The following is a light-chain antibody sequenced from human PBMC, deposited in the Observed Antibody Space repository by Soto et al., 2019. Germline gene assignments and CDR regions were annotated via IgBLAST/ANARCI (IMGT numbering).Light chain of an antibody. CDR2: DVT. CDR1: SSDVGGYNY. Sequence: QSVLTQPASVSGSPGQSIAISCTGTSSDVGGYNYVSWYQQHPGKAPKLIIYDVTNRPSGVSNRLSGSKSGNTASLTISGLQAEDEADYYCSPYTSSSTYVFGTGTKVTVL. J-gene: IGLJ1*01. CDR3: SPYTSSSTYV. V-gene: IGLV2-14*01.